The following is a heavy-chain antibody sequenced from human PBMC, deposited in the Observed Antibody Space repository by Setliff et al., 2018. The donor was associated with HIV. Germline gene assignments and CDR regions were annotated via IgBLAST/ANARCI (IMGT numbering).Heavy chain of an antibody. V-gene: IGHV4-31*03. J-gene: IGHJ4*02. CDR2: IHYTGST. CDR1: GGSISSGGYY. Sequence: PSETLSLTCTVSGGSISSGGYYWSWIRQHPGKGLEWIGYIHYTGSTYYNPSLKSRVTISVDTSKNQFSLKLSSVTAADTAVYYCARQGNIVVVTSFDYWGQGTLVTVSS. D-gene: IGHD2-21*02. CDR3: ARQGNIVVVTSFDY.